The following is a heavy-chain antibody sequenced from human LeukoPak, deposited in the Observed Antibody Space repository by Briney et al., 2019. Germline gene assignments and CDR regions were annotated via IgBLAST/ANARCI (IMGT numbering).Heavy chain of an antibody. V-gene: IGHV4-34*01. D-gene: IGHD2-2*01. CDR3: ARVDHCSSTSCFHPYNWFDP. CDR1: GGSFSGYY. Sequence: SETLSLTCAVYGGSFSGYYWSWIRQPPGMGLEWIGEINHSGSTNYNPSLKSRVTISVDTSKNQFSLKLSSVTAADTAVYYCARVDHCSSTSCFHPYNWFDPCGQGTLVTVSS. CDR2: INHSGST. J-gene: IGHJ5*02.